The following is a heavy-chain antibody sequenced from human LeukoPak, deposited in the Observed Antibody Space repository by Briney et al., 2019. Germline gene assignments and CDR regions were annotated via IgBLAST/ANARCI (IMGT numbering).Heavy chain of an antibody. J-gene: IGHJ6*03. CDR2: IYKNAIT. CDR1: GFTFSSYG. V-gene: IGHV3-53*01. Sequence: GGSLRLSCTASGFTFSSYGMYWVRQAPGKGLEWVSVIYKNAITYYADTVKGRFTISRDNSKNTLYLQMNSLRADDTAVYYCARSLRVRGVPDYMDVWGKGTTVTIPS. CDR3: ARSLRVRGVPDYMDV. D-gene: IGHD3-10*01.